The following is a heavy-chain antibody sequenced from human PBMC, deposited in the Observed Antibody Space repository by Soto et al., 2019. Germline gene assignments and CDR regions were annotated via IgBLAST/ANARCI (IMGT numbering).Heavy chain of an antibody. D-gene: IGHD4-17*01. V-gene: IGHV3-11*01. CDR2: ISSSGSTI. Sequence: PGGSLRLSCAASGFTFSDYYMSWILHAPGKGLEWVSYISSSGSTIYYADSVKGRFTISRDNAKNSLYLQMNSLRAEDTAVYYCARGGYGDYWDAFDIWGQGTMVTVSS. CDR3: ARGGYGDYWDAFDI. CDR1: GFTFSDYY. J-gene: IGHJ3*02.